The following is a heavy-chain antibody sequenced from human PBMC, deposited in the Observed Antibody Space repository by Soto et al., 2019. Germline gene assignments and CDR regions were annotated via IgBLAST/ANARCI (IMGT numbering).Heavy chain of an antibody. CDR3: ASFSLSDYQFDY. J-gene: IGHJ4*02. V-gene: IGHV4-61*01. CDR2: IYHSGST. D-gene: IGHD4-17*01. CDR1: GASVSSPNYY. Sequence: PSETLSLTCAVSGASVSSPNYYWSWIRQPPGKGLEWIGYIYHSGSTHYNPSLKSRVTVSLDTSKNQFSLKLSSVTAADTAVFYCASFSLSDYQFDYWGQGTLVTVS.